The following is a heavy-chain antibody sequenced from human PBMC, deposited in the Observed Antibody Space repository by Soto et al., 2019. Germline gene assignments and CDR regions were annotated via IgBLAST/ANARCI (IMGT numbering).Heavy chain of an antibody. CDR1: GHSISSGHS. CDR2: IFHTGST. J-gene: IGHJ6*02. CDR3: ATLPRLDGMDV. D-gene: IGHD6-25*01. Sequence: SETLSLTCAVSGHSISSGHSWGWIRQPPGKGLEWIGSIFHTGSTYYNPSLKSRVTLSVDTPKNQFSLKLSSVTAADTAVYFCATLPRLDGMDVWGQGTTVTVSS. V-gene: IGHV4-38-2*01.